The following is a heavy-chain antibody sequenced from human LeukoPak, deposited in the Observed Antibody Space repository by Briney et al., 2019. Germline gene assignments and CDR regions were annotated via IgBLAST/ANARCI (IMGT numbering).Heavy chain of an antibody. V-gene: IGHV3-9*01. J-gene: IGHJ6*02. Sequence: GGSLRLSCAASGFTFDDYAMHWVRQAPGKGLEWVSGISWNSGIIGYADSVKGRFTISRDNAKNSLYLQMNSLRAEDTALYYCAKDTSHDFWSGPTGMDVWGQGTTVTVSS. D-gene: IGHD3-3*01. CDR2: ISWNSGII. CDR1: GFTFDDYA. CDR3: AKDTSHDFWSGPTGMDV.